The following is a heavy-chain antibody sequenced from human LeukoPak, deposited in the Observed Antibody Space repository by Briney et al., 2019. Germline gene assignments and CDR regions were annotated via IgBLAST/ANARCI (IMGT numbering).Heavy chain of an antibody. J-gene: IGHJ3*02. V-gene: IGHV4-59*01. D-gene: IGHD5-18*01. CDR1: GGSISSYF. Sequence: SETLSLTCTVSGGSISSYFWSWIRQPPGKGLEWIGYIYYSGSTNHNPSLKSRVTISLDASKSQFSLKLSSVTAADTAVYYCAREEGNSYGEGAFEIWGQGTMVTVSS. CDR3: AREEGNSYGEGAFEI. CDR2: IYYSGST.